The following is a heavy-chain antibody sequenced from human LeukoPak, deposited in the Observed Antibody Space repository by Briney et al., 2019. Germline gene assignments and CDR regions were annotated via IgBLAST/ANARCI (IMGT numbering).Heavy chain of an antibody. CDR3: AKASGYTWNPGNAFDI. J-gene: IGHJ3*02. V-gene: IGHV3-23*01. CDR2: IHDSPGNT. CDR1: GFTFRNYA. D-gene: IGHD1-1*01. Sequence: PGGSLRLSCAASGFTFRNYAMSWVRQAPGKGLEWVSTIHDSPGNTYYADSVKGRFTISRDNSKNTLDVQMNSLRAEDTAVYYCAKASGYTWNPGNAFDIWGQGTMVAVSS.